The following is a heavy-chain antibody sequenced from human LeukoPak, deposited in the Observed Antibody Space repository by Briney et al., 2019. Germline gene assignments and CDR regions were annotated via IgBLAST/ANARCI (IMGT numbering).Heavy chain of an antibody. CDR1: GGSISSSTDY. Sequence: SETLSLTCTVSGGSISSSTDYWGWIRQPPGKGLEWIANIYYSGSTYYNPSLKSRVTISVDTSKNQFSLKLSSVTAADTAVYYCAGLIRPGWFDPWGQGTLVTVSS. CDR3: AGLIRPGWFDP. J-gene: IGHJ5*02. V-gene: IGHV4-39*01. CDR2: IYYSGST. D-gene: IGHD1-14*01.